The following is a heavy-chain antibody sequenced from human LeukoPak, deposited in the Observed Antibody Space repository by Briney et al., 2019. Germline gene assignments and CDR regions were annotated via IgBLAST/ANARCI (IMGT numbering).Heavy chain of an antibody. CDR3: AKYSGSYYYDY. Sequence: GASVKVSCKASGYTFTSYGISWVRQAPGQGLEWMGWINPNSGGTNYAQKFQGRVTMTRDTSISTAYMELSRLRSDDTAVYYCAKYSGSYYYDYWGQGTLVTVSS. CDR2: INPNSGGT. V-gene: IGHV1-2*02. D-gene: IGHD1-26*01. CDR1: GYTFTSYG. J-gene: IGHJ4*02.